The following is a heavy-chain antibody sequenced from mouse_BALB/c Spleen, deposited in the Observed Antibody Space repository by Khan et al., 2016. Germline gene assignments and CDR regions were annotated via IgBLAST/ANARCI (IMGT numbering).Heavy chain of an antibody. Sequence: QVQLQQSGAELARPGASVRMSCKASGYTFTSYTIHWVKQRPGQGLEWIGYINPTSGYTNYNQKFKDKATLTADKSSSTAYMQLSSLTSEDSAVYYCARSSRMGCNYLFDYWGQGTTLTVSS. CDR2: INPTSGYT. D-gene: IGHD2-1*01. V-gene: IGHV1-4*01. CDR3: ARSSRMGCNYLFDY. J-gene: IGHJ2*01. CDR1: GYTFTSYT.